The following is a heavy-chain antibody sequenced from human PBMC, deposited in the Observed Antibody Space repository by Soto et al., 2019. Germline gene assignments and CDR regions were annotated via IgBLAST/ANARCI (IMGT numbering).Heavy chain of an antibody. V-gene: IGHV5-51*01. D-gene: IGHD3-22*01. J-gene: IGHJ2*01. CDR1: GYSFTSYW. Sequence: GESLKISCKGSGYSFTSYWIGWVRQMPGKGLEWMGIIYPGDSDTRYSPSFQGQVTISADKSISTAYLQWSSLKASDTAMYYCARPETYYYDSSGPKQRYFDLWGRGNMVTVSS. CDR3: ARPETYYYDSSGPKQRYFDL. CDR2: IYPGDSDT.